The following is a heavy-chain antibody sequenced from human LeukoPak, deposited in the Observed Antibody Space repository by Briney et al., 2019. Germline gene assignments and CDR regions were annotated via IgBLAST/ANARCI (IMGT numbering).Heavy chain of an antibody. Sequence: SETLSLTCTVSGGSINNYYWAWIRQPPGKGLEYIGYIYYSGSTNYNPSLKSRVTISVDRTKNHFSLKLSSVTAADTAVYYCARTTEEYYGSGKSRKYYSYYYYMDVWGKGTTVTVSS. CDR1: GGSINNYY. CDR3: ARTTEEYYGSGKSRKYYSYYYYMDV. CDR2: IYYSGST. D-gene: IGHD3-10*01. V-gene: IGHV4-59*01. J-gene: IGHJ6*03.